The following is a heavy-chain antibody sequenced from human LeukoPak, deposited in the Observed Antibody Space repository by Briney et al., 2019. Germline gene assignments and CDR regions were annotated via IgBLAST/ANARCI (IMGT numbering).Heavy chain of an antibody. CDR2: IKQDGSEK. D-gene: IGHD3-22*01. CDR1: GFTFSTYW. Sequence: GGSLRLSCAASGFTFSTYWMTWVRQAPGKGLEWVANIKQDGSEKYYVDSLKGRFTISRDNAKNSLFLQMNSLRAEDTAVYYCARDLPTGYYISSGYYEYFLDYWGQGTLVTVSS. V-gene: IGHV3-7*04. CDR3: ARDLPTGYYISSGYYEYFLDY. J-gene: IGHJ4*02.